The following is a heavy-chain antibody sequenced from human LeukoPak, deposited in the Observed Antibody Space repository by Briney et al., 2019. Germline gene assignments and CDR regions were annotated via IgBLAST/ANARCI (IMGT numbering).Heavy chain of an antibody. CDR1: GYSISSGYY. Sequence: NPSETLSLTCTVSGYSISSGYYWGWIRQPPGKGLEWIGSIYYSGSTYYNPSLKSRVTISVDTSKNQFSLKLSSVTAADTAVYYCARGAVIFAFDIWGQGTMVTVSS. J-gene: IGHJ3*02. V-gene: IGHV4-38-2*02. CDR3: ARGAVIFAFDI. CDR2: IYYSGST. D-gene: IGHD3-16*02.